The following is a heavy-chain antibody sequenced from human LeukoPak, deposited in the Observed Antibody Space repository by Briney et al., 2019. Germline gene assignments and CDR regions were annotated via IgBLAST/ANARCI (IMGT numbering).Heavy chain of an antibody. Sequence: ASVTVSCKASGGTFSSYAISWVRQAPGQGLEWMGGIIPIFGTANYAQKFQGRVTITTDESTSTAYMELSSLRSEDTAVYYYASLASSSTSWDYYMDVWGKGTTVTVSS. D-gene: IGHD2-2*01. CDR1: GGTFSSYA. CDR3: ASLASSSTSWDYYMDV. V-gene: IGHV1-69*05. CDR2: IIPIFGTA. J-gene: IGHJ6*03.